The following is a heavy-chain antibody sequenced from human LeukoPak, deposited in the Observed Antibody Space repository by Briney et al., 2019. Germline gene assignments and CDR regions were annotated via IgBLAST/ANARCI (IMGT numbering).Heavy chain of an antibody. V-gene: IGHV4-31*03. CDR2: IYYSGST. Sequence: SETLSLNGTVSGGSISSGGYYWSWIRQHPAKGLEWIGYIYYSGSTYYNPSPKSRVTISVDTSKNQFSLKLSSVTAADTAVYYCARSLATPLEGCFDYWGQGTLVTVSS. J-gene: IGHJ4*02. D-gene: IGHD1-26*01. CDR3: ARSLATPLEGCFDY. CDR1: GGSISSGGYY.